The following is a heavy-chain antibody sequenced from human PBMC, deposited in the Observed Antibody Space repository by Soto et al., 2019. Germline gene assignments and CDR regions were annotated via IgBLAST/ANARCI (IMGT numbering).Heavy chain of an antibody. Sequence: HPGGSLRLSCAASGFTVSSNYMSWVRQAPDKGLEWVSLIDSGGDTYYADSVKGRFTISRDTSKNTLYLQMNSLRAEDTAVYYCARGRRVVVAATASDYWGQGTLVTVSS. CDR1: GFTVSSNY. D-gene: IGHD2-15*01. CDR2: IDSGGDT. J-gene: IGHJ4*02. V-gene: IGHV3-66*01. CDR3: ARGRRVVVAATASDY.